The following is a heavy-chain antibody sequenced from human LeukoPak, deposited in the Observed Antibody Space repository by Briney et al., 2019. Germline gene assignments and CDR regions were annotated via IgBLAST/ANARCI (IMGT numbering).Heavy chain of an antibody. J-gene: IGHJ4*02. D-gene: IGHD6-6*01. CDR3: ATIAGSSSF. V-gene: IGHV4-59*08. CDR2: MFCGSST. Sequence: PSQTLSLTFTVFGASIVNYYWSWIRQPPGKGLEWGGYMFCGSSTNYTPSLKSRLTISVDTSNNQSFLKLSSATAADTAVYYCATIAGSSSFWGQGTLVTVSS. CDR1: GASIVNYY.